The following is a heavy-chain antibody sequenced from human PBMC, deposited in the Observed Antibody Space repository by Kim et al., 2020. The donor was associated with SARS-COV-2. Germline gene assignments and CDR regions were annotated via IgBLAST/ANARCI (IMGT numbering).Heavy chain of an antibody. CDR2: IYYSGSA. Sequence: SETLSLTCTVSGDSISRSTYSWGWIRQPPGKGLVWIGNIYYSGSAYYNPSLKSRVTISVDASKNQFSLKLSSVTAADTAVYYCARGRLWGQGTLVTVSS. CDR3: ARGRL. CDR1: GDSISRSTYS. J-gene: IGHJ4*02. V-gene: IGHV4-39*01.